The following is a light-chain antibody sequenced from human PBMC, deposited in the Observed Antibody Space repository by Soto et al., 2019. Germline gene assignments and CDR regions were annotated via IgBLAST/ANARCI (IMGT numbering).Light chain of an antibody. CDR3: QQRSNWPPIT. V-gene: IGKV3-11*01. J-gene: IGKJ5*01. Sequence: EMVLTQSPATPPLSPGERATLSCRASQSVSSYLAWYQQKPGQAPRLLIYDASNRATGIPARFSGSGSGTDFTLTISSLEPEDCAVYYCQQRSNWPPITFGQGTRLEIK. CDR2: DAS. CDR1: QSVSSY.